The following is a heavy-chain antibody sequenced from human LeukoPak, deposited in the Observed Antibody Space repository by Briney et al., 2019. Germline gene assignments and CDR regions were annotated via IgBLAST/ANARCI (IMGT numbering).Heavy chain of an antibody. V-gene: IGHV4-61*01. CDR2: IYYSGST. CDR1: GGSISSSSYY. J-gene: IGHJ3*02. Sequence: SETLSLTCTVSGGSISSSSYYWSWIRQPPGKGLEWIGYIYYSGSTNYNPSLKSRVTISVDTSKNQFSLKLSSVTAADTAVYYCAGWSVTSLDAFDIWGQGTMVTVSS. CDR3: AGWSVTSLDAFDI. D-gene: IGHD3-3*01.